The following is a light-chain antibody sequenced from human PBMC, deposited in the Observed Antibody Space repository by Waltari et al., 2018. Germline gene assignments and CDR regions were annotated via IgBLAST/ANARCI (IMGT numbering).Light chain of an antibody. CDR3: YSTDSSGNHRV. Sequence: SYELTQPPSASVSPGQTARIPCSGDALPKKYAYWYQQKSGQAPVLVIYEDTKRPSGIPERFSGSSSGTMATLSISGAQVEDEADNYCYSTDSSGNHRVFGGGTKLTVL. CDR2: EDT. J-gene: IGLJ2*01. CDR1: ALPKKY. V-gene: IGLV3-10*01.